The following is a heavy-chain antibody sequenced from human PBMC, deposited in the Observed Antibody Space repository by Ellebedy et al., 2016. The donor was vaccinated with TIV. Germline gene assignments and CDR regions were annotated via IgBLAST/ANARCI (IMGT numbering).Heavy chain of an antibody. CDR2: INAGNGNT. V-gene: IGHV1-3*01. CDR1: GYTFTNYA. CDR3: ARGYYDSTSGGFDP. Sequence: AASVKVSCKASGYTFTNYAMHWVRQAPGQRLEWMGWINAGNGNTKYSQKFQGRVTITRDTSASTAYMELSSLRSEDTAVYYCARGYYDSTSGGFDPWGQGTLVTVSS. J-gene: IGHJ5*02. D-gene: IGHD3-22*01.